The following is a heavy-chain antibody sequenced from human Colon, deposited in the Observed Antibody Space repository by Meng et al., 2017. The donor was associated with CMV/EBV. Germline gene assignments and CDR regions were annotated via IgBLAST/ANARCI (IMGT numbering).Heavy chain of an antibody. J-gene: IGHJ4*02. Sequence: QGVGAGGALVQPGGSLRLSCAASGFTVSSTNMSWVRQAPGKGLEWVSVIYSGGSTFYADSVKGRFTISRDNSKNTLYLQMNSLSAEDTAVYYCARGYSGTSSWGQGTLVTVSS. CDR3: ARGYSGTSS. D-gene: IGHD1-26*01. V-gene: IGHV3-66*01. CDR2: IYSGGST. CDR1: GFTVSSTN.